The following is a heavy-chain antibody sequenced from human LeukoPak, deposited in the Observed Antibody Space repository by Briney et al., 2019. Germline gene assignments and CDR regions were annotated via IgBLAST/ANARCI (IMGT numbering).Heavy chain of an antibody. D-gene: IGHD3-3*01. CDR3: ARPSGSVTIFGMVDYFDY. CDR1: GFTFTNYG. J-gene: IGHJ4*02. CDR2: IAYDGSNE. Sequence: GSSLRLSCVVSGFTFTNYGMHWVRQAPGKGLDWVASIAYDGSNENYAESVKGRFTISRDNSKDTLYLQLNSLRAEDTAVYYCARPSGSVTIFGMVDYFDYWGKGSLVTVSS. V-gene: IGHV3-30*04.